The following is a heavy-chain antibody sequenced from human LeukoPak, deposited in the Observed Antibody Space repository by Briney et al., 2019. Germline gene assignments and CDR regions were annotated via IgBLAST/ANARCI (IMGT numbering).Heavy chain of an antibody. CDR3: AKEGYNYGFFG. V-gene: IGHV3-23*01. CDR1: GFTFSNYA. Sequence: GGSLRLSCAASGFTFSNYAMSWVRQAPGKGLEWVSAISGSGGSTYYADSVKGRFTISRDNSRNTLYLQMNSLRAEDTAVYCCAKEGYNYGFFGWGQGTLVTVSS. D-gene: IGHD5-18*01. J-gene: IGHJ4*02. CDR2: ISGSGGST.